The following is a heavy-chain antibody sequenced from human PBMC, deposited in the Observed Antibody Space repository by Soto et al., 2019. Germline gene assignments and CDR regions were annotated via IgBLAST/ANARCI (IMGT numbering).Heavy chain of an antibody. D-gene: IGHD5-18*01. V-gene: IGHV1-69*06. J-gene: IGHJ6*02. Sequence: SVKVSCKASGGTFSSYAISWVRQAPGQGLEWMGGIIPIFGTANYAQKFQGRVTITADKSISTAYLQWSSLKASDTAMYYCATTSGYSYGTPAYYYGMDVWGQGTTVTVSS. CDR3: ATTSGYSYGTPAYYYGMDV. CDR2: IIPIFGTA. CDR1: GGTFSSYA.